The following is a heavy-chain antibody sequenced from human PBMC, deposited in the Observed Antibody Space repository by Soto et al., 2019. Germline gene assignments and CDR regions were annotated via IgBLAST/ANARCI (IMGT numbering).Heavy chain of an antibody. CDR1: GYTFTSYG. Sequence: ASVKVSCKASGYTFTSYGISWVRQAPGQGLEWMGWISAYNGNTNYARKLQGRVTMTTDTSTSTAYMELRSLRSDDTAVYYCARDRVDCSGGSCYSGYWGQGTLVTVSS. V-gene: IGHV1-18*01. CDR2: ISAYNGNT. CDR3: ARDRVDCSGGSCYSGY. D-gene: IGHD2-15*01. J-gene: IGHJ4*02.